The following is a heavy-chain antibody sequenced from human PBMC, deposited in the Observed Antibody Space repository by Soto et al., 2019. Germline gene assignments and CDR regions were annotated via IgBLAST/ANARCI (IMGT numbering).Heavy chain of an antibody. D-gene: IGHD3-3*01. Sequence: SETLSLTCTVSGGSISSSSYYWGWIRQPPGKGLEWIGSIYYSGSTYYNPSLKSRVTISVDTSKNQFSLKLSSVTAADTAVYYCARHMGVLEWFQLVWFDPWGQGTLVTVSS. CDR1: GGSISSSSYY. CDR3: ARHMGVLEWFQLVWFDP. J-gene: IGHJ5*02. V-gene: IGHV4-39*01. CDR2: IYYSGST.